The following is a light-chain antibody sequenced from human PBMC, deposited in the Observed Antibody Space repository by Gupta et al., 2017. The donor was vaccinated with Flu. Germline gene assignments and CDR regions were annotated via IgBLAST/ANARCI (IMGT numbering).Light chain of an antibody. V-gene: IGKV3-11*01. Sequence: STATLSLSPGERATLACRASQNVNVYLAWYQQKPGQAPRLLIYDASKRATGIPASFSGSGSGTDFTLTISSLEAEDFAVYYGQQGRNWPTFGQGTKLETK. CDR2: DAS. CDR1: QNVNVY. J-gene: IGKJ2*01. CDR3: QQGRNWPT.